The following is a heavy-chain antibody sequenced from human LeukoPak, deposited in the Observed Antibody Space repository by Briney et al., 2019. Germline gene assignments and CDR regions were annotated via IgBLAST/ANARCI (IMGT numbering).Heavy chain of an antibody. V-gene: IGHV3-30*04. Sequence: GRSLRLSCAASGFTFSSYAMHWVRQAPGKGLEWVAVISYDGSNKYYADSVKGRFTISRDNSKNTLYLQMNSLRAEDTAVYYAMVRGVDFGYWGQGTLVTVSS. CDR1: GFTFSSYA. CDR2: ISYDGSNK. J-gene: IGHJ4*02. CDR3: MVRGVDFGY. D-gene: IGHD3-10*01.